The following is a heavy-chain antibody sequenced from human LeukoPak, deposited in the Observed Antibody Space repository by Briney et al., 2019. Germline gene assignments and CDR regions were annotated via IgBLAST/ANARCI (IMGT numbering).Heavy chain of an antibody. Sequence: SETLSLTCTVSGGSISSYYWSWIRQPPGKGLEWIGYIYYSGSTNYNPSLKSRVTISVDTSKNQFSLKLSSVTAADTAVYYCARGGGDGYYFDYWGQGTLVTASS. J-gene: IGHJ4*02. V-gene: IGHV4-59*01. CDR3: ARGGGDGYYFDY. D-gene: IGHD5-24*01. CDR2: IYYSGST. CDR1: GGSISSYY.